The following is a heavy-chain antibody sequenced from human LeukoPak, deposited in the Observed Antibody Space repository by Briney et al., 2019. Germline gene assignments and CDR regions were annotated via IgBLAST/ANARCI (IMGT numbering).Heavy chain of an antibody. CDR2: ISGSGGST. CDR1: GFTFSSYA. CDR3: SRRGGYGDYDNMDV. Sequence: PGGSLRLSCAASGFTFSSYAMSWVRQAPGKGLEWVSAISGSGGSTYYADSVKGRFTISRDNSKNTLYLQMNSLRAEDTAVYYCSRRGGYGDYDNMDVWGQGTTVTVSS. D-gene: IGHD4-17*01. V-gene: IGHV3-23*01. J-gene: IGHJ6*02.